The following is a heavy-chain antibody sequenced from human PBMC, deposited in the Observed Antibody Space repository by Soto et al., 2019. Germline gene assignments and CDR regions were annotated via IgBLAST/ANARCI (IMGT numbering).Heavy chain of an antibody. CDR1: GDSVSSNSAA. Sequence: SQTLSLTCVISGDSVSSNSAAWNFIIQSPTRILXRLGRTYYRSKWYNDYAVSVKSRITINPDTSKNQFSLQLNSVTPEDTAVYYCARDWGYSSGWTGTVNWFDPWGQGTLVTVSS. D-gene: IGHD6-19*01. CDR2: TYYRSKWYN. CDR3: ARDWGYSSGWTGTVNWFDP. V-gene: IGHV6-1*01. J-gene: IGHJ5*02.